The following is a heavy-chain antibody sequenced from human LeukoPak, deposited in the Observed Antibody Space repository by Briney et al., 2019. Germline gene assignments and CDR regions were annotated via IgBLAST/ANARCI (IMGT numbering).Heavy chain of an antibody. CDR2: IYYSGNT. J-gene: IGHJ4*02. CDR1: GGSISSIYFY. Sequence: PSETLSLTCTVPGGSISSIYFYWAWIRQPPGKGLEWIGSIYYSGNTYYNPSLKSRVTISVDTSKNQFSPKLSSVTAADTAVYYCAREVATISREYYFDNWGQGTLVTVSS. V-gene: IGHV4-39*07. CDR3: AREVATISREYYFDN. D-gene: IGHD5-12*01.